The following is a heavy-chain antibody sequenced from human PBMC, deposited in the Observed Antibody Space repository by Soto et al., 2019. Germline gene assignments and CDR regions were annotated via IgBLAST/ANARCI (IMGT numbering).Heavy chain of an antibody. CDR3: ADGELYCTT. V-gene: IGHV4-31*03. CDR2: THYSGST. D-gene: IGHD1-7*01. J-gene: IGHJ1*01. CDR1: GGSISRRDFY. Sequence: QVQLQESGPGLVKPSQTLSLTCTVSGGSISRRDFYWTWVRQHPGKGLEWIGYTHYSGSTFHNPSLKSRLTMSVDTSKNQFSLNLSSVTAADTALYYCADGELYCTTWGQGTLVTVSS.